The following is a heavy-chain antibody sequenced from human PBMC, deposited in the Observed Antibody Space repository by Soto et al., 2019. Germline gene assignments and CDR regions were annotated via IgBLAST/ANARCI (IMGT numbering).Heavy chain of an antibody. CDR2: ISGSGGST. CDR3: AKEPPYYDFWSGYGDFDY. V-gene: IGHV3-23*01. CDR1: GFTFSSYA. Sequence: EVQLLESGGGLVQPGGSLRLSCAASGFTFSSYAMSWVRQAPGKGLEWISAISGSGGSTYYADSVKGRFTISRENSKNTLYLQMNSLRAEDTAVYYCAKEPPYYDFWSGYGDFDYWGQGTLVTVSS. D-gene: IGHD3-3*01. J-gene: IGHJ4*02.